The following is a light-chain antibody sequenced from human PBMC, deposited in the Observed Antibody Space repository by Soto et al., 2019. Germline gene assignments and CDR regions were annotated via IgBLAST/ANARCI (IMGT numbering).Light chain of an antibody. V-gene: IGLV1-40*01. J-gene: IGLJ2*01. CDR1: SSNIGAGYD. Sequence: QSVLTQPPSVSGAPGQRVTISCTGSSSNIGAGYDVHWYQQLPGTAPKLLIYGNSNRPSGVPDRFSGSKSGTSASLAITGLQAEDEADYYRQSYDSSLSAVVFGGGTTLTVL. CDR3: QSYDSSLSAVV. CDR2: GNS.